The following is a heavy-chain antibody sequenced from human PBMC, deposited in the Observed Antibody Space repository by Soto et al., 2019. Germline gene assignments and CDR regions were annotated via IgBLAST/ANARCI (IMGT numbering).Heavy chain of an antibody. CDR3: ARADGCGVVTPFMDY. J-gene: IGHJ4*02. CDR1: GDSINSGHYH. V-gene: IGHV4-39*01. Sequence: QLHLQESGPGLVKPSETLSLICAVSGDSINSGHYHWGWIRQPPGKGLEWIATIHYSGSTHYNPSLRSRVTISVDTSKSQFSLTLSSVTAADTAVYYCARADGCGVVTPFMDYWGQGTLVTVSS. CDR2: IHYSGST. D-gene: IGHD3-3*01.